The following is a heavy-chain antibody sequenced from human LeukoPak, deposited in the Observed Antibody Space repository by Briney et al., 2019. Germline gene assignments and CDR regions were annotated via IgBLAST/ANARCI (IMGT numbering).Heavy chain of an antibody. CDR1: GYTFTSYY. Sequence: ASVKVSCKASGYTFTSYYMHWVRQAPGQGLEWMGIINPSGGSTSYAQKFQGRVTMTRDTSTSTVYMEPSSLRSEDTAVYYCARLPFRYAFDYWGQGTLVTVSS. CDR2: INPSGGST. J-gene: IGHJ4*02. V-gene: IGHV1-46*03. D-gene: IGHD3-9*01. CDR3: ARLPFRYAFDY.